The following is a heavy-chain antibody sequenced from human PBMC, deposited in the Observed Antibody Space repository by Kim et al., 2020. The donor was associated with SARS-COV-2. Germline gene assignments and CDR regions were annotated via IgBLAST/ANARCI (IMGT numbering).Heavy chain of an antibody. J-gene: IGHJ4*02. Sequence: KFQGRVTMTRDTSTSTVYMELSSLRSEDTAVYYCARGDDIVVVPAAHFDYWGQGTLVTVSS. CDR3: ARGDDIVVVPAAHFDY. V-gene: IGHV1-46*01. D-gene: IGHD2-2*01.